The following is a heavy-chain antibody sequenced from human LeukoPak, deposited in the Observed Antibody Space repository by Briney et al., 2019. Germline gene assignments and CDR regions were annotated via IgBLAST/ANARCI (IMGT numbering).Heavy chain of an antibody. Sequence: SETLSLTCTISGGSVSDYYWSWIRQSPGKGLEWIGYIYHTGSTGYSPSLKSRVTISADTSQNQFSLKLSSVTAADTAVYYCASRKLGNDYWGQGTLVTVSS. V-gene: IGHV4-59*02. J-gene: IGHJ4*02. CDR3: ASRKLGNDY. D-gene: IGHD7-27*01. CDR2: IYHTGST. CDR1: GGSVSDYY.